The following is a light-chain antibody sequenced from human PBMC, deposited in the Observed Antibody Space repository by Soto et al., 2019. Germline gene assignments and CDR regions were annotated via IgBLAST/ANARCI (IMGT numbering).Light chain of an antibody. CDR1: QSVSSSY. CDR2: GAS. V-gene: IGKV3-20*01. J-gene: IGKJ2*01. Sequence: EIVLTQSPGTLSLSPGERATLSCRASQSVSSSYLAWYQQKPGQAPRLLIYGASSRATGIPDRFSGSGSCTDFPLTISRLEPEAFAVYYCQQYASSPMYPFGQGTKLEIK. CDR3: QQYASSPMYP.